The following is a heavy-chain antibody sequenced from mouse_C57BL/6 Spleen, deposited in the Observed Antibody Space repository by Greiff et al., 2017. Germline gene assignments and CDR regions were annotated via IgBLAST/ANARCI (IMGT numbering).Heavy chain of an antibody. D-gene: IGHD4-1*01. Sequence: VQLQQPGAELVMPGASVKLSCKASGYTFTSYWMHWVQQRPGQGLEWIGEIDPSDSYTNYNQKFKGKSTLTVDKSSSTAYMQLSSLTSEDSAVYYCARGEGPVSRLGPYAMDYWGQGTSVTSPQ. J-gene: IGHJ4*01. V-gene: IGHV1-69*01. CDR1: GYTFTSYW. CDR2: IDPSDSYT. CDR3: ARGEGPVSRLGPYAMDY.